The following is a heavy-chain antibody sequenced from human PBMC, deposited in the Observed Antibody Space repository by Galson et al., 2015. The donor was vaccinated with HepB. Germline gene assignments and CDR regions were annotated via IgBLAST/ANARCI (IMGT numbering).Heavy chain of an antibody. J-gene: IGHJ5*02. V-gene: IGHV1-69*13. D-gene: IGHD3-10*01. Sequence: SVKVSCKASGGTFSRYAFSWVRQAPGQGLEWMGGITPMFGTPNYAQRFKGRLTITADESTSTAYMELSGLRSEDTAVYYCARVERGLWFGELTYWFDPWGQGTLVTVSS. CDR3: ARVERGLWFGELTYWFDP. CDR1: GGTFSRYA. CDR2: ITPMFGTP.